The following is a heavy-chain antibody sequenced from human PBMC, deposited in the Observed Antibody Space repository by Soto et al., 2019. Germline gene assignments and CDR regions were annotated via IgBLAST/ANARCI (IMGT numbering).Heavy chain of an antibody. J-gene: IGHJ6*02. CDR1: GLTFSRYA. D-gene: IGHD2-2*01. V-gene: IGHV3-23*01. Sequence: EVQLLESGGGLIQPGGSLRLSCAASGLTFSRYAMNWVRQAPGKGLEWVSDISGSGGTRYYADSVKGRFTISRDNSKGILYLQMNSLRADDTAVYYCSKDPYTVVVVPAANGMDVWGQGTTVTVSS. CDR2: ISGSGGTR. CDR3: SKDPYTVVVVPAANGMDV.